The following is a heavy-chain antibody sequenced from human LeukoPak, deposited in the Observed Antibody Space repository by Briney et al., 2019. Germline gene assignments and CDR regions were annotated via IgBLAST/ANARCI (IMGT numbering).Heavy chain of an antibody. CDR2: ISAYNGNT. CDR1: GYTFTSYG. V-gene: IGHV1-18*01. J-gene: IGHJ6*02. D-gene: IGHD6-13*01. CDR3: ARRAAAGTHYYYGMDV. Sequence: ASVKVSCKASGYTFTSYGISWVRQAPGQGLEWMGWISAYNGNTNYAQKLQGRVTMTTDTSTSTAYMELRSLRSDDTAVYYCARRAAAGTHYYYGMDVWGQGTTVTVSS.